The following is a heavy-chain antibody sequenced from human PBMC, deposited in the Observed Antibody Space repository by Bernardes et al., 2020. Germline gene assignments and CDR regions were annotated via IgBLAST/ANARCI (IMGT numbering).Heavy chain of an antibody. J-gene: IGHJ4*02. CDR2: IKQDGSEK. D-gene: IGHD2-15*01. CDR3: ARDGADCSGGSCYSGGYYFDY. Sequence: GGSLRLSCAASGFTFSSYWMSWVRQAPGKGLEWVANIKQDGSEKYYVDSVKGRFTISRDNAKNSLYLQMNSLRAEDTAVYYCARDGADCSGGSCYSGGYYFDYWGQGTLVTVSS. CDR1: GFTFSSYW. V-gene: IGHV3-7*01.